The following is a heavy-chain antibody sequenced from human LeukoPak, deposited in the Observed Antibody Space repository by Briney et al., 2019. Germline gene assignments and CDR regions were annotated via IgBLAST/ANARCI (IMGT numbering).Heavy chain of an antibody. CDR1: GFTFDDYT. V-gene: IGHV3-43*01. CDR3: AKGKNTGSYLSHVDY. J-gene: IGHJ4*02. CDR2: ITWDGGST. D-gene: IGHD3-10*01. Sequence: GGSLRLSCAASGFTFDDYTMHWVRQAPGKGLEWVSLITWDGGSTYYADSVKGRFTISRDNSKNSLYLEMNSLRTEDTALYYCAKGKNTGSYLSHVDYWGQGTLVTVSS.